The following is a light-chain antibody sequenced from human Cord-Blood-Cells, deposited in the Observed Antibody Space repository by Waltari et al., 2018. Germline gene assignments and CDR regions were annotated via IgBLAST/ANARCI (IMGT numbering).Light chain of an antibody. CDR3: CSYAGSSTVV. Sequence: QSALTQPASVSGSPGQSITLSCTGTSSDVGSYNLVSWYQQHPGKAPKLMIYEGSKRPSGVSNRFSGSKSGNTASLTISGLQAEDEADYYCCSYAGSSTVVFGGGTKLTDL. CDR1: SSDVGSYNL. J-gene: IGLJ2*01. V-gene: IGLV2-23*01. CDR2: EGS.